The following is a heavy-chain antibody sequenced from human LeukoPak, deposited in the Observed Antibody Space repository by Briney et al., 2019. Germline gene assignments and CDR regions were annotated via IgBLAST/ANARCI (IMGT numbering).Heavy chain of an antibody. CDR2: ISWNSGSI. CDR3: AKDSGHHKAFDY. J-gene: IGHJ4*02. Sequence: GGSLRLSCAASGFTLDDYAMHWVRQAPGKGLEWVSGISWNSGSIGYADSVKGRFTISRDNAKNSLYLQMNSLRAEDTALYYCAKDSGHHKAFDYWGQGTLVTVSS. V-gene: IGHV3-9*01. CDR1: GFTLDDYA.